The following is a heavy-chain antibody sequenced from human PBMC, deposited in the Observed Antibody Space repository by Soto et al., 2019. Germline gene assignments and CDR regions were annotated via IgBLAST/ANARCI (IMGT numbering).Heavy chain of an antibody. J-gene: IGHJ6*02. D-gene: IGHD2-2*02. CDR3: ARRDIVVVPAAIRGYYYGMDV. CDR1: GYSFTIYW. Sequence: GESLKISCKGSGYSFTIYWISWVRQMPGKGLEWMGRIDPSDSYTNYSPSFQGHVTISADKSISTAYLQWSSLKASDTAMYYCARRDIVVVPAAIRGYYYGMDVWGQGTTVTVSS. V-gene: IGHV5-10-1*01. CDR2: IDPSDSYT.